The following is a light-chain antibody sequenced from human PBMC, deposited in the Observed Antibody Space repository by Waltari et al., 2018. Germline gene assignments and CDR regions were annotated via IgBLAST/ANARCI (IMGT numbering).Light chain of an antibody. J-gene: IGLJ1*01. Sequence: QSALTQPASVSGSPGQSITISCTGTSSDVGTYDYVSWYQQHPGKAPQLIIYDVTKLPSGIANRFSGSKSGNTASLTISGLQAEDEADYYCSSYTASSTVYVFGTGTKVTVL. V-gene: IGLV2-14*03. CDR1: SSDVGTYDY. CDR2: DVT. CDR3: SSYTASSTVYV.